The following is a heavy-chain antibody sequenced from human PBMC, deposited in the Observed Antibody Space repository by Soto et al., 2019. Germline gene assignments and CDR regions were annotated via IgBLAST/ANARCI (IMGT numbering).Heavy chain of an antibody. J-gene: IGHJ4*02. D-gene: IGHD6-6*01. CDR3: AVGSSSPTDFDY. Sequence: SETLSLTCTVSGGSISSGDYYWSWIRQPPGKGLEWIGYIYYSGSTNHNPSHKSRVTISVDTSKNQFSLKLSSVTAADTAVYYCAVGSSSPTDFDYWGQGTLVTVSS. CDR2: IYYSGST. CDR1: GGSISSGDYY. V-gene: IGHV4-61*08.